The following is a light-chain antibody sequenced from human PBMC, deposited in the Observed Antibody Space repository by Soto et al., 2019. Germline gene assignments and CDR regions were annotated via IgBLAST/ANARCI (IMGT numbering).Light chain of an antibody. V-gene: IGKV3-15*01. CDR2: AAS. CDR3: QQYNKWPPYT. CDR1: QSVSSN. J-gene: IGKJ2*01. Sequence: EIVMTQSPATLSVSPGERATLSCRASQSVSSNLAWYQQKPGQAPRLLIYAASTRATGIPARFSGSGSGTEFTRTISSLQSEDFAVYYCQQYNKWPPYTFGQGTKLEIK.